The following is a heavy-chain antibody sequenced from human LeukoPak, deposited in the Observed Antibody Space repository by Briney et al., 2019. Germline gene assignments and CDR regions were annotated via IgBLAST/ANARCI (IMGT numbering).Heavy chain of an antibody. CDR3: ARDRHYYGSVHYYYMDV. V-gene: IGHV4-59*11. D-gene: IGHD3-10*01. Sequence: SETLSLTCSVSGASMNSHYWSWIRQPPGKGLEWIGHISHSGNTNYNPSLKSRVIISVDTSKNQFSLKLSSVTAADTAVYYCARDRHYYGSVHYYYMDVWGKGTTVTASS. CDR1: GASMNSHY. CDR2: ISHSGNT. J-gene: IGHJ6*03.